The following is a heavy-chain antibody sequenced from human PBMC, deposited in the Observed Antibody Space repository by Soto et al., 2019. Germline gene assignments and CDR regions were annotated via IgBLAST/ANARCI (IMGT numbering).Heavy chain of an antibody. J-gene: IGHJ4*02. CDR1: GYSFTNYW. CDR3: ARFHSAGYHYLLCY. Sequence: GETLKISCKGSGYSFTNYWIGWVRQMPGKGLEWMGIIYPGDSDTRYSPSFQGQVTISADRSISTAYVQWSSLKASDTAMYYCARFHSAGYHYLLCYCAQRTLVTVSS. CDR2: IYPGDSDT. V-gene: IGHV5-51*01. D-gene: IGHD1-26*01.